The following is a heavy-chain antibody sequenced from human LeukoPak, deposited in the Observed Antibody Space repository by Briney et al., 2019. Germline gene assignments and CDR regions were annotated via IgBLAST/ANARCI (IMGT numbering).Heavy chain of an antibody. V-gene: IGHV3-23*01. CDR1: GFAFSVYA. J-gene: IGHJ5*01. CDR3: AKPISGGLAVTADWFHP. D-gene: IGHD6-19*01. CDR2: INANSGTT. Sequence: GGSLRLSCTASGFAFSVYAMSWLRQPPGKGLEWVSTINANSGTTSYAASVRGRFTISRDNSKSTLYLQLNTLRADDTATYYCAKPISGGLAVTADWFHPWGQGTLVVVSS.